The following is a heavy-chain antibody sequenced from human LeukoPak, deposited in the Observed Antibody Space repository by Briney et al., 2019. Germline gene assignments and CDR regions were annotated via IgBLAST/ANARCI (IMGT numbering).Heavy chain of an antibody. CDR1: GFTFTNYA. Sequence: GGSLRLSCAASGFTFTNYAMSWDRQAPGKGLEWVSAISASGGSTYYADSVKGRFTISRDNSKNTLYLQMNSLRAEDTAVYYCAKVRGYSGYEIIDYWGQGTLVTVSS. J-gene: IGHJ4*02. D-gene: IGHD5-12*01. CDR3: AKVRGYSGYEIIDY. CDR2: ISASGGST. V-gene: IGHV3-23*01.